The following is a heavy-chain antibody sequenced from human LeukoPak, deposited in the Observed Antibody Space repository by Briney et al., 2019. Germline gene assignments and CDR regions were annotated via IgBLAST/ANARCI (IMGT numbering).Heavy chain of an antibody. D-gene: IGHD1/OR15-1a*01. CDR2: IYTIGSP. CDR1: GGSISTYY. V-gene: IGHV4-4*07. Sequence: SETLSLTCTVSGGSISTYYWSWIRQPAGKGLEWIGRIYTIGSPNYHPSLQSRVTMSVDTSKNQFSLKLSSVTAADTAVYFCARGTVPNAFDIWGQGTMVTVS. CDR3: ARGTVPNAFDI. J-gene: IGHJ3*02.